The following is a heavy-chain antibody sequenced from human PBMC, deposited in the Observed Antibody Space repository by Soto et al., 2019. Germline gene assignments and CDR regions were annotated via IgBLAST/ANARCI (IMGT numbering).Heavy chain of an antibody. V-gene: IGHV4-31*03. D-gene: IGHD6-6*01. Sequence: SETLSLTCTVSGGSISSGGYYWSWIRQHPGKGLEWIGYIYYSGSTYYNPSLKSRVTISVDTSKNQFSLKLSSVTAADTAVYYCARVEQLSSSTGYYYGMDVWGQGTTVTVSS. CDR1: GGSISSGGYY. CDR2: IYYSGST. J-gene: IGHJ6*02. CDR3: ARVEQLSSSTGYYYGMDV.